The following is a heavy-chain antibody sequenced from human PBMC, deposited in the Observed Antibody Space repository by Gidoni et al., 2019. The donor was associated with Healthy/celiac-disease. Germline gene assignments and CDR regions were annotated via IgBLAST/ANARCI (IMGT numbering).Heavy chain of an antibody. CDR3: AKDPNGDYDY. Sequence: VSAISGSGGSTYYADSVKGRFTISRDNSKNTLYLQMNSLRAEDTAVYYCAKDPNGDYDYWGQGTLVTVSS. V-gene: IGHV3-23*01. D-gene: IGHD4-17*01. CDR2: ISGSGGST. J-gene: IGHJ4*02.